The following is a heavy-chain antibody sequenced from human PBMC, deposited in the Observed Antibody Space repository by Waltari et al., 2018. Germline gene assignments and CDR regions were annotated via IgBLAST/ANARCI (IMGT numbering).Heavy chain of an antibody. D-gene: IGHD3-3*01. CDR2: INHSGST. Sequence: QVQLQQWGAGLLKPSETLSLTCAVYGGSFSGYFWSWIRQPPGKGLGWIGEINHSGSTHYNPSRNSRVTISVDTSKNQFSLKLSSVTAADTAVYYCARLSYDFWSGYYTYWGQGTLVTVSS. CDR3: ARLSYDFWSGYYTY. J-gene: IGHJ4*02. CDR1: GGSFSGYF. V-gene: IGHV4-34*01.